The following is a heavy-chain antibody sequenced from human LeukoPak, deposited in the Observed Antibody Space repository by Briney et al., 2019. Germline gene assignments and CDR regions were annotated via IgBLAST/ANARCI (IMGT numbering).Heavy chain of an antibody. CDR2: ISSNGGST. CDR1: GFTFSSYA. CDR3: ARDSVGATQNSVCFDP. J-gene: IGHJ5*02. D-gene: IGHD1-26*01. V-gene: IGHV3-64*01. Sequence: GGSLRLSCAAPGFTFSSYAMHWVREAPGKGLEYVSAISSNGGSTYYANSVKGRFTISRENSKNTLYLQMGSLRAEDMAVYYCARDSVGATQNSVCFDPWGQGTLVTVSS.